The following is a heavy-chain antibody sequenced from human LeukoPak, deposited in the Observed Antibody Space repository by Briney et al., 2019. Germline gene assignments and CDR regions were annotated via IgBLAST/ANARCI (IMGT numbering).Heavy chain of an antibody. D-gene: IGHD6-13*01. Sequence: SETLSLTCTVSGGSISSYYWSWIRQPPGKGLEWIGYIYYSGSTNYNPSLKSRVTISVDTSKNQFSLKLSSVTAADTAVYYCARGRRGSSWYFRFDPWGQGTLVTVSS. CDR2: IYYSGST. V-gene: IGHV4-59*01. CDR3: ARGRRGSSWYFRFDP. J-gene: IGHJ5*02. CDR1: GGSISSYY.